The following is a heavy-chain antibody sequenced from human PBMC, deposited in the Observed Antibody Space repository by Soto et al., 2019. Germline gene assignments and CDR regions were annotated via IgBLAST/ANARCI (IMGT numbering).Heavy chain of an antibody. CDR1: GGSISNYY. J-gene: IGHJ5*02. V-gene: IGHV4-59*01. CDR2: VYYSGST. CDR3: VRDYLLTGFDP. D-gene: IGHD3-9*01. Sequence: SETLSLTCTVSGGSISNYYWTWVRQPPGKGLEWIGYVYYSGSTNYNPSLESRVTISIDASKNQFSLKMKSVTAADTAVYYCVRDYLLTGFDPWGQGTLVTVSS.